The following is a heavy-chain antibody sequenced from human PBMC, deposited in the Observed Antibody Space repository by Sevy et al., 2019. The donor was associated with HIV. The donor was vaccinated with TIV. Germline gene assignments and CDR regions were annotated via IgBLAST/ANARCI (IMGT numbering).Heavy chain of an antibody. Sequence: GGSLRLSCAASGLTFSSYWMHWVRQAPGKGLVWVSCINSDGSSTSYADSVKGRFTISRDNAKNTLYLQMNSLRAEDTAVYYCARDPSYYDFWSGYSGGAFDIWGQGTMVTVSS. D-gene: IGHD3-3*01. CDR1: GLTFSSYW. V-gene: IGHV3-74*01. CDR3: ARDPSYYDFWSGYSGGAFDI. J-gene: IGHJ3*02. CDR2: INSDGSST.